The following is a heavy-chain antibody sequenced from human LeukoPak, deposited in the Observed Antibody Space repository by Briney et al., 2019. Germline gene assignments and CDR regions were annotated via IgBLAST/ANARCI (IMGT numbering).Heavy chain of an antibody. CDR3: ARAGIVGAAAYGY. CDR1: GFTLSSHD. V-gene: IGHV3-13*04. Sequence: PGGSLRLSCAASGFTLSSHDMHWVRQDTEKGLEWVSAIGTAGGTHYADSVKGRFTISRDNAKNTLYLQMNSLRAEDTAVYYCARAGIVGAAAYGYWGQGTLVTVSS. CDR2: IGTAGGT. D-gene: IGHD1-26*01. J-gene: IGHJ4*02.